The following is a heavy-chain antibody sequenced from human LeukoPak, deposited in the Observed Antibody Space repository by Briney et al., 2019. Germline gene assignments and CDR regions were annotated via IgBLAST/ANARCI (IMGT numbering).Heavy chain of an antibody. Sequence: ASVKVSCKASGYTFTNYYIHWVRQAPGQGLEWTGIINPSGGSTSYAQKFQGRVTMARDTSTSTVYMELSSLRSEDTAVYYCAREGPYSDSSRSRFDYWGQGTLVTVSS. J-gene: IGHJ4*02. CDR3: AREGPYSDSSRSRFDY. V-gene: IGHV1-46*01. CDR1: GYTFTNYY. CDR2: INPSGGST. D-gene: IGHD6-6*01.